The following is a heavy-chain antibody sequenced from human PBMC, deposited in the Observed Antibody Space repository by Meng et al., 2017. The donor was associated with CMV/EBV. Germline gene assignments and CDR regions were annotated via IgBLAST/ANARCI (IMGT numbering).Heavy chain of an antibody. J-gene: IGHJ2*01. D-gene: IGHD5-12*01. CDR3: ARGGSGYDLIGYFDL. Sequence: QVQLQESGPGLVXPXXXXXLTXTVAGGSISSYYWSWIRQPAGKGLEWIGRIYTSGSTNYNPSLKSRVTMSVDTSKNQFSLKLSSVTAADTAVYYCARGGSGYDLIGYFDLWGRGTLVTVSS. V-gene: IGHV4-4*07. CDR1: GGSISSYY. CDR2: IYTSGST.